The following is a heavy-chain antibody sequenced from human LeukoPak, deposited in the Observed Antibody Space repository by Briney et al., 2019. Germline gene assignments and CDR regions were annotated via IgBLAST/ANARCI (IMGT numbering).Heavy chain of an antibody. D-gene: IGHD2-15*01. CDR3: ARHLEVEDFGPATAVVDAFDI. CDR2: IYTSGST. J-gene: IGHJ3*02. V-gene: IGHV4-4*07. CDR1: GGSISSYY. Sequence: SETLSLTCTVSGGSISSYYWSWIRQPAGKGLEWIGRIYTSGSTNYNPSLKSRVTMSVDTSKNQFSLKLSSVTAADTAVYYCARHLEVEDFGPATAVVDAFDIWGQGTMVTVSS.